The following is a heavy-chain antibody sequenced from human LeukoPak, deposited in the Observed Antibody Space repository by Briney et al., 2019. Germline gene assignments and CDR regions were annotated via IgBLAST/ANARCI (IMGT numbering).Heavy chain of an antibody. CDR3: ARLVAVTAIRSFYFDY. D-gene: IGHD2-21*02. CDR2: ISAYNGNT. CDR1: GYTFTSYG. V-gene: IGHV1-18*01. Sequence: GASVKVSCKASGYTFTSYGISWVRQAPGQGLEWMGWISAYNGNTNYAQNLQGRVTIATDTSTNTAYMELSSLRSDDTAVYYCARLVAVTAIRSFYFDYWGQGTLVTVSS. J-gene: IGHJ4*02.